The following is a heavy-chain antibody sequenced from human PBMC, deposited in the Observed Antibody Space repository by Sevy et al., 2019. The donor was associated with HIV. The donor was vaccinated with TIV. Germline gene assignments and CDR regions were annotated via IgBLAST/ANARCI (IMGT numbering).Heavy chain of an antibody. D-gene: IGHD2-8*02. CDR1: GGSFSGYY. V-gene: IGHV4-34*01. J-gene: IGHJ6*02. Sequence: SETLSRTCAVYGGSFSGYYWSWIRQPPGKGLEWIGEINHSGSTNYNPSLKSRVTISVDTSKNQFSLKLSSVTAADTAVYYCASSTGYYYYGMDVWGQGTTVTVSS. CDR3: ASSTGYYYYGMDV. CDR2: INHSGST.